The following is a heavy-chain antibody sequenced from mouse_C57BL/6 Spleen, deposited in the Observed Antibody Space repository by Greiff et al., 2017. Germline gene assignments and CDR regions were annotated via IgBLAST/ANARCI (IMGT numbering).Heavy chain of an antibody. Sequence: QVQLQQPGAELVLPGASVKLSCKASGYSFTSYWMHWVKQRPGQGLEWIGEIDPYDSYTNYNQKFKGKSTLTVDKSSSTAYMQLSRLTSEDSAVYYGARRGTVVRYWYFDVWGTGTTVTVSS. V-gene: IGHV1-69*01. CDR3: ARRGTVVRYWYFDV. J-gene: IGHJ1*03. D-gene: IGHD1-1*01. CDR2: IDPYDSYT. CDR1: GYSFTSYW.